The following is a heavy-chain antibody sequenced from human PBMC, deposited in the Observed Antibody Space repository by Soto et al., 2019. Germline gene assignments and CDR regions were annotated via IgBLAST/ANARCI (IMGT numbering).Heavy chain of an antibody. CDR3: AAEGVVVTAMR. CDR1: GFTFSSYE. J-gene: IGHJ4*02. D-gene: IGHD2-21*02. V-gene: IGHV3-48*03. Sequence: VQLVESGGGLVQPGGSLRLSCAASGFTFSSYEMNWVRQAPGKGLEWVSYISSSGSTIYYADSVKGRFTISRDNAKNSLYLQMNSLRAEDTAVYYCAAEGVVVTAMRWGQGTLVTVSS. CDR2: ISSSGSTI.